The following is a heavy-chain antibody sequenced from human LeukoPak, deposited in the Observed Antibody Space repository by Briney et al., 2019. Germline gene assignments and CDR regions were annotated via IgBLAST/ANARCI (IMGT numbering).Heavy chain of an antibody. J-gene: IGHJ6*03. CDR2: INHSGRT. V-gene: IGHV4-34*01. CDR1: GGSFSGYY. CDR3: ARCSTPYYYYYYYMDV. Sequence: SETLSLTCAVYGGSFSGYYWSWIRQPPGKGLEWIGEINHSGRTNYNPSLKSRVTISVDTSKNQFSLKLSSVTAADTAVYYCARCSTPYYYYYYYMDVWGKGTTVTVSS.